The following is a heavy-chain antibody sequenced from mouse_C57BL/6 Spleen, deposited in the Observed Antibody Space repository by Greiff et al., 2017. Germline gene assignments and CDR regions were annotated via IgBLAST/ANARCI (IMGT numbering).Heavy chain of an antibody. CDR3: ARLTYYGSSYRLGYAMDY. V-gene: IGHV1-52*01. J-gene: IGHJ4*01. Sequence: QVQLQQPGAELVRPGSSVKLSCKASGYTFTSYWMHWVKQRPIQGLEWIGNIDPSDSETHYNQKFKDKATLTVDKSSSTAYMQLSSLTSEDSAVYYCARLTYYGSSYRLGYAMDYWGQGTSVTVSS. CDR2: IDPSDSET. D-gene: IGHD1-1*01. CDR1: GYTFTSYW.